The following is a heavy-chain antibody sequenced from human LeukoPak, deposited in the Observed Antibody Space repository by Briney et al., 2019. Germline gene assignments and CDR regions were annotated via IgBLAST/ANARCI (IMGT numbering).Heavy chain of an antibody. CDR1: GFTFSSYW. CDR3: AREDVDTAMVKYYYYGMDV. Sequence: GGSLRLSCAASGFTFSSYWMSWVRQAPGKGLEWVANIKQDGSGKYYVDSVKGRFTISRDNAKNSLYLQMNSLRAEDTAVYYCAREDVDTAMVKYYYYGMDVWGQGTTVTVSS. J-gene: IGHJ6*02. V-gene: IGHV3-7*01. D-gene: IGHD5-18*01. CDR2: IKQDGSGK.